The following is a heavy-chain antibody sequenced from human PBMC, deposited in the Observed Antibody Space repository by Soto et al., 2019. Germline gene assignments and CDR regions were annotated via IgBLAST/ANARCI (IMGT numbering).Heavy chain of an antibody. V-gene: IGHV1-69*12. CDR1: GGTFNRSA. CDR3: ARLTYLNTWPVFDY. CDR2: IIPFFNTA. J-gene: IGHJ4*02. D-gene: IGHD1-20*01. Sequence: QVQLVQSGAEVKQPGSSVKVSCKAAGGTFNRSAISWVRQAPGQGLEWMGGIIPFFNTANSAQKLQGRVTFTADETTATVYMELSSLRADDTAIYYCARLTYLNTWPVFDYWGQGSLVTVYS.